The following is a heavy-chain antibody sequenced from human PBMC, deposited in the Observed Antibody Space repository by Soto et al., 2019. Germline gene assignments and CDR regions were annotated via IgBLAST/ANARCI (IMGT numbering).Heavy chain of an antibody. CDR2: IYYSGGT. CDR1: GGSMSSYY. CDR3: ARDTGGFFDY. J-gene: IGHJ4*02. Sequence: QVQLQESGPGLVKPSETLSLTCTVSGGSMSSYYWSWIRQPPGKGLEWIAYIYYSGGTNYNPSLKHRVTISVDTSRDQFSLKLSSVTAADTAVYYCARDTGGFFDYWGQGTLVTVSS. D-gene: IGHD7-27*01. V-gene: IGHV4-59*01.